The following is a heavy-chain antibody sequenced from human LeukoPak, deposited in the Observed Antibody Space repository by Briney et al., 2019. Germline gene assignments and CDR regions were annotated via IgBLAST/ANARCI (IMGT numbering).Heavy chain of an antibody. J-gene: IGHJ4*02. CDR3: AKDRYSSGWYDFDY. CDR1: GFTFSSYA. Sequence: AEGSLRLSCAASGFTFSSYATNWVRQAPGKGLERFSAISGSGGSTYYADSVKGRFTISRDNSKNTLYLQMNSLRGEDTAVYYCAKDRYSSGWYDFDYWGQGTLVTVSS. D-gene: IGHD6-19*01. V-gene: IGHV3-23*01. CDR2: ISGSGGST.